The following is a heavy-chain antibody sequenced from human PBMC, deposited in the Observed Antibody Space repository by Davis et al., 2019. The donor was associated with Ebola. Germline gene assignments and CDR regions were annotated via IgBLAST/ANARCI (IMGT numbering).Heavy chain of an antibody. CDR3: ASLVVPAAIVGAYWFDP. J-gene: IGHJ5*02. V-gene: IGHV4-39*07. Sequence: SETLSLTCTVSGGSLSSSSYYWGWIRQPPGKGLEWIGSIYYSGSTYYNPSLKRRVTISVDTSKNQFSLKLSSVTAADTAVYYCASLVVPAAIVGAYWFDPWGQGTLVTVSS. D-gene: IGHD2-2*01. CDR2: IYYSGST. CDR1: GGSLSSSSYY.